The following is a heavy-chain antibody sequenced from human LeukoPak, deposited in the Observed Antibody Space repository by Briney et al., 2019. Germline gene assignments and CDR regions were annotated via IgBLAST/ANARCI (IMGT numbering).Heavy chain of an antibody. D-gene: IGHD3-10*01. CDR2: ISSSGSTI. Sequence: TGGSLRLSCAASGFTFSSYELNWFRQAPGGGRERVSYISSSGSTIYYADSVKGRFTISRDNAKNSLYLQMSSLRAEDTAVYYCARYGSGSYFSYYYYMDVWGKGTTVTISS. J-gene: IGHJ6*03. CDR3: ARYGSGSYFSYYYYMDV. V-gene: IGHV3-48*03. CDR1: GFTFSSYE.